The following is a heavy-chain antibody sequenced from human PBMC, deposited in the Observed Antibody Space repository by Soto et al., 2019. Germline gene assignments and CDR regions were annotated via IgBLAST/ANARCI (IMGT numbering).Heavy chain of an antibody. D-gene: IGHD3-3*01. CDR3: AKCEKRFLEWLLSDY. CDR2: ISYDGSNK. CDR1: GFTFSSYG. V-gene: IGHV3-30*18. J-gene: IGHJ4*02. Sequence: GGSLRLSCAASGFTFSSYGMHWVRQAPGKGLEWVAVISYDGSNKYYADSVKGRFTISRDNSKNTLYLQMNSLRAEDTAVDYCAKCEKRFLEWLLSDYWGQGTLVTVSS.